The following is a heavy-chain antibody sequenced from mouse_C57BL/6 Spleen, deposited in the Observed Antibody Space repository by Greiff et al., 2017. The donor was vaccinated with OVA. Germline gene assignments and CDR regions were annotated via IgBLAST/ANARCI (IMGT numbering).Heavy chain of an antibody. Sequence: LFNPVFSLKLSFSSSVFTFSIYSMSLFRQTPEKRLEWVATISDGGIYTYYPDNVKGRFTISRDNAKNNLYLQMSHLKSEDTAMYYCARDRYYGSSDYWGQGTTLTVSS. D-gene: IGHD1-1*01. CDR3: ARDRYYGSSDY. CDR1: VFTFSIYS. V-gene: IGHV5-4*01. J-gene: IGHJ2*01. CDR2: ISDGGIYT.